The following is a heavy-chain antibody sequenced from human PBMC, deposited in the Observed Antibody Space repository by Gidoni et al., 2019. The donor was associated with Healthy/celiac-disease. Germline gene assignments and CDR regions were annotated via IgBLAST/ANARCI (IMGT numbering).Heavy chain of an antibody. V-gene: IGHV3-23*01. CDR3: AKDWYDGSGWDY. CDR1: GFTFSSYA. Sequence: EVQLLESGGGLVQPGGSLRLSCAASGFTFSSYAMSWVRQAPGKGLGWVSAISGSGGSTYYADSVKGRFTISRDNSKNTLYLQMNSLRAEDTAVYYCAKDWYDGSGWDYWGQGTLVTVSS. CDR2: ISGSGGST. D-gene: IGHD3-22*01. J-gene: IGHJ4*02.